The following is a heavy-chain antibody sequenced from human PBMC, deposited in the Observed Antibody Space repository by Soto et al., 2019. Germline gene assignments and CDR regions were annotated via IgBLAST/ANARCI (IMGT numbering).Heavy chain of an antibody. D-gene: IGHD3-9*01. J-gene: IGHJ4*02. Sequence: SETLSLTCTVSGGSISSGDYYWSWIRQPPGKGLEWIGYIYYSGSTYYNPSLKSRVTISVDTSKNQFSLKLSSVTAADTALYYCARAAPDILTGYYLIDYWGQGTLVTVSS. CDR2: IYYSGST. CDR3: ARAAPDILTGYYLIDY. CDR1: GGSISSGDYY. V-gene: IGHV4-30-4*01.